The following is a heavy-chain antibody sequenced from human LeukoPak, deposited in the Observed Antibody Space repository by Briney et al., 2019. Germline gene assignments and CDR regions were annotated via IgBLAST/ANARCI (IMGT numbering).Heavy chain of an antibody. CDR3: AKVPEYGGYFY. J-gene: IGHJ4*02. D-gene: IGHD5-12*01. CDR1: GFTFSSYG. Sequence: GGSLRLSCAASGFTFSSYGMHWVRQAPGKGLEWMAVISYDGSNKYYADSVKGRFTISRDNSKNTLYLQMNSLRAEDTAVYYCAKVPEYGGYFYWGQGTLVTVSS. CDR2: ISYDGSNK. V-gene: IGHV3-30*18.